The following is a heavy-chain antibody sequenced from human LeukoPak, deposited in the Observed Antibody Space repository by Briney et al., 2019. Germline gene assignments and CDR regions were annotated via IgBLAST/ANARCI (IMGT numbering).Heavy chain of an antibody. J-gene: IGHJ4*02. CDR3: ARGGELLRPADY. CDR2: TKQDGSEK. D-gene: IGHD1-26*01. Sequence: GGSLRLSCAASGFTFSSYWMTWVRQAPGKGLEWVANTKQDGSEKYYVDSVKGRFTISRDNAKNSLYLQMNNLRAEDTAVYYCARGGELLRPADYWGQGTLVTVSS. V-gene: IGHV3-7*01. CDR1: GFTFSSYW.